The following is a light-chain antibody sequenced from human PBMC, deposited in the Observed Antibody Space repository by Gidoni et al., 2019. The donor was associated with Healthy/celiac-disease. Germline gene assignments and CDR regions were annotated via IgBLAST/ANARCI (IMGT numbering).Light chain of an antibody. V-gene: IGLV1-44*01. CDR1: RSNIGSNP. Sequence: QSVLTQPPSASGTPGQRVTISCSGSRSNIGSNPVSWYQQLPGTAPKLLIYSNNQRPSGVPDRFSGSKSGTSASLAISGLQSEDEADYYCAAWDDSLNGPAWVFGGGTKLTVL. CDR3: AAWDDSLNGPAWV. J-gene: IGLJ3*02. CDR2: SNN.